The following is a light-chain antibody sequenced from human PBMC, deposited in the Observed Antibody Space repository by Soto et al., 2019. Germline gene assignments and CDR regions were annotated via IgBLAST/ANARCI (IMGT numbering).Light chain of an antibody. J-gene: IGLJ3*02. Sequence: QSALTQPASVSGSPGQSITISCTGTSSDVGAYKYVSWYQQHPGKAPKLIISAVRQRPSGVPDRFSGSKSGNTASLTISGLQTDDEADYFCFSYTANDNWVFGGGTKVTVL. V-gene: IGLV2-14*03. CDR2: AVR. CDR1: SSDVGAYKY. CDR3: FSYTANDNWV.